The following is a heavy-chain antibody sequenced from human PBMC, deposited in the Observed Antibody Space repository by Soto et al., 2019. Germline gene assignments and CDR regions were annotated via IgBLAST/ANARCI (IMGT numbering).Heavy chain of an antibody. V-gene: IGHV1-18*01. CDR1: GYTFTSYG. CDR2: ISAYNGNT. D-gene: IGHD2-2*01. Sequence: GASVKVSCKASGYTFTSYGISWVRQAPGQGLEWMGWISAYNGNTNYAQKLQDRVTMTTDTSTSTAYMELRSLRSDDTAVYYCARTSLCSSTSCYVPMYNWFDPWGQGTLVTVSS. J-gene: IGHJ5*02. CDR3: ARTSLCSSTSCYVPMYNWFDP.